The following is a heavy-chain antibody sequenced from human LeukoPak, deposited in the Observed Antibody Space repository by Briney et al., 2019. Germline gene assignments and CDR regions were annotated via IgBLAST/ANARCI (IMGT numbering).Heavy chain of an antibody. J-gene: IGHJ4*02. V-gene: IGHV3-74*01. Sequence: GGSLRLSCAASGFTFSSYWMHWVRQAPGKGLVWVSRINTDGSSTSYADSVKGRFTISRDNAKNTLYLQMNSLRAEDTAVYYCARGGVLRFLEWLLPVFDYWGQGTLVTVSS. D-gene: IGHD3-3*01. CDR2: INTDGSST. CDR1: GFTFSSYW. CDR3: ARGGVLRFLEWLLPVFDY.